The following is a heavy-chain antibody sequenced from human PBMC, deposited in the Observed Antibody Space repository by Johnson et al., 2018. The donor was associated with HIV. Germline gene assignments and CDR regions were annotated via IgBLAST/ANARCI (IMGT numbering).Heavy chain of an antibody. D-gene: IGHD4-17*01. CDR2: IYSGGNT. CDR3: ARGYGDYSDFFDV. CDR1: GFTVSSNY. J-gene: IGHJ3*01. V-gene: IGHV3-66*01. Sequence: VLLVESGGGLVQPGGSLRLSCAASGFTVSSNYMSWVRQTPGKGLEWVSVIYSGGNTFYADSVQGRFTISRDNSKNTLDLHMNSLRVEDTAVYYCARGYGDYSDFFDVWGQGTMVTVSS.